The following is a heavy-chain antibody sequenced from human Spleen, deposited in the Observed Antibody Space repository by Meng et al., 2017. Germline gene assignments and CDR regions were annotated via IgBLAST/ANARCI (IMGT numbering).Heavy chain of an antibody. V-gene: IGHV4-4*02. CDR1: GDSISSDIW. CDR2: VYHRGDT. D-gene: IGHD1-7*01. J-gene: IGHJ4*02. Sequence: QVQRQESGPGLGKTSGTLSLTCTVSGDSISSDIWWSWVRQPPGKGLEWIGEVYHRGDTNYNPSLKSRVDISVDKSKNQFYLSLFSVTAADTAVYYCGRDQGRELINHWGQGTLVTVSS. CDR3: GRDQGRELINH.